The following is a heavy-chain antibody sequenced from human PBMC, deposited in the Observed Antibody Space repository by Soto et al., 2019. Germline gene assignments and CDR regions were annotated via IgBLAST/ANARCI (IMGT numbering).Heavy chain of an antibody. V-gene: IGHV3-23*01. CDR3: AKDRHPDGNWTFDF. CDR1: GFTFSTYT. Sequence: EVQLLESGGLLVQSGGSLRLSCAASGFTFSTYTMSWVRQAPGKGLEWVSGVYGSGHGDTFYADSVKGRFVISRDDSKGMLFLQMNSLKVEDTAIYYCAKDRHPDGNWTFDFWGQGTLVTVFS. CDR2: VYGSGHGDT. D-gene: IGHD2-15*01. J-gene: IGHJ4*02.